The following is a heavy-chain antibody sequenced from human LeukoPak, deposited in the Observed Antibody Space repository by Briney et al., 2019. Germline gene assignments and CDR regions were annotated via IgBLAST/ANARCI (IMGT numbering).Heavy chain of an antibody. CDR1: GGSFGDYP. V-gene: IGHV1-69*13. Sequence: ASVKFSCNASGGSFGDYPINWVRQAPGQGLEWLGGIIPKYSASNYAQAFQGRVTITADESTNTVYMEMSGLRPDDTAVYYCVRPDRIFGVPAAFDAWGQGTLVAVSS. D-gene: IGHD3-3*02. CDR3: VRPDRIFGVPAAFDA. CDR2: IIPKYSAS. J-gene: IGHJ3*01.